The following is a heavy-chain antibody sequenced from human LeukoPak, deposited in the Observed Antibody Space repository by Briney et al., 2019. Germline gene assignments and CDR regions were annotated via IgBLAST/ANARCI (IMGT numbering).Heavy chain of an antibody. CDR2: INPNSGGT. D-gene: IGHD2-2*02. CDR1: GYTFTGYY. J-gene: IGHJ4*02. Sequence: GASVKVSCKASGYTFTGYYMHWVRQAPGQGLDWMGGINPNSGGTNYAQKFQGRVTMTRDTSISTAYMELSRLRSDDTAVYYCARELGGEVVPAAILFDYWGQGTLVTVSS. V-gene: IGHV1-2*02. CDR3: ARELGGEVVPAAILFDY.